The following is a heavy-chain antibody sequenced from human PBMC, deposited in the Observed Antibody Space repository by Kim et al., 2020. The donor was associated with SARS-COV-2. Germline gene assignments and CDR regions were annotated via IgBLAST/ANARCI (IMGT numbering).Heavy chain of an antibody. J-gene: IGHJ3*02. CDR3: ARDRGSAAAFDI. CDR1: GGTFSSYA. CDR2: IIPIFGTA. V-gene: IGHV1-69*13. Sequence: SVKVSCKASGGTFSSYAISWVRQAPGQGLEWMGGIIPIFGTANYAQKFQGRVTITADESTSTAYMELSSLRSEDTAVYYCARDRGSAAAFDIWGQGTMVTVSS.